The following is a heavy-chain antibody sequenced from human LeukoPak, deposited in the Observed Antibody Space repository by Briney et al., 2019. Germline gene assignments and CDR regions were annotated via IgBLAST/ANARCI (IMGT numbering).Heavy chain of an antibody. D-gene: IGHD5-18*01. CDR3: ARDGRDQGFPAMARGYYYYGMDV. J-gene: IGHJ6*02. Sequence: PGGSLRLSCAASGFTFSDYYMSWIRQAPGKGLEWVSYISSSGSTIYYADSVKGRFTISRDNAKNSLYLQMNSLRAEDTAVYYCARDGRDQGFPAMARGYYYYGMDVWGQGTTVTVSS. V-gene: IGHV3-11*01. CDR2: ISSSGSTI. CDR1: GFTFSDYY.